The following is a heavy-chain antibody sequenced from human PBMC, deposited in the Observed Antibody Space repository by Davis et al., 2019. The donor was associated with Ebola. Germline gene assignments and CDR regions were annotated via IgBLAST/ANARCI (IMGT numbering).Heavy chain of an antibody. J-gene: IGHJ4*02. CDR1: GYTFTSYA. CDR3: ARLPMITFGGVIVPPVDY. Sequence: ADSVKVSCKASGYTFTSYAMNWVRQAPGQGLEWMGWINTNTGNPTYAQGFTGRFVFSLDTSVSTAYLQISSLKAEDTAVYYCARLPMITFGGVIVPPVDYWGQGTLVTVSS. CDR2: INTNTGNP. V-gene: IGHV7-4-1*02. D-gene: IGHD3-16*02.